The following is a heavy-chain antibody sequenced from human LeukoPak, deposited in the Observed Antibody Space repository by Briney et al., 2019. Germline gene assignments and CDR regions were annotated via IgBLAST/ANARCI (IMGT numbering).Heavy chain of an antibody. CDR1: GGSISSSSYY. CDR2: IYYSGST. CDR3: ARLRPYCSSTSCYGDGDVDPYFDY. Sequence: PSETLSLTCTVSGGSISSSSYYWGWIRQPPGKGLEWIGSIYYSGSTCYNPSLKSRVTISVDTSKNQFSLKLSSVTAADTAVYYCARLRPYCSSTSCYGDGDVDPYFDYWGQGTLVTVSS. J-gene: IGHJ4*02. D-gene: IGHD2-2*01. V-gene: IGHV4-39*01.